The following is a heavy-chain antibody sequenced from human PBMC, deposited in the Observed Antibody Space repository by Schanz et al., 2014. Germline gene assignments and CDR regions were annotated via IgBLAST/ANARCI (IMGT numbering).Heavy chain of an antibody. Sequence: VQLEESGGGLVTPGGSLRLSCAASGFTFSNYNMNWVRQAPGKGLEWVSYISRSSSTIYYTDSVKGRFTISRDNARNSLYLQMNSLRAEDTAVYFCARGGAGSVLFFFDYWGQGTLVTVSS. D-gene: IGHD3-10*01. CDR3: ARGGAGSVLFFFDY. CDR1: GFTFSNYN. V-gene: IGHV3-48*04. J-gene: IGHJ4*02. CDR2: ISRSSSTI.